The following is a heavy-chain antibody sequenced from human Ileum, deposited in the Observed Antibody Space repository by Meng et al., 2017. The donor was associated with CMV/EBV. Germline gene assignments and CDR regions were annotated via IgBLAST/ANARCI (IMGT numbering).Heavy chain of an antibody. CDR3: ARRGVTIFGGGWFNP. CDR1: GGSFSGYC. V-gene: IGHV4-34*01. D-gene: IGHD3-3*01. Sequence: VYGGSFSGYCWSWIRQPPGKGLEWIGEINHSGSTNYNPSLKSRVTISVDTSQNQFSLKLSSVTAADTAVYYCARRGVTIFGGGWFNPWGQGTLVTVSS. CDR2: INHSGST. J-gene: IGHJ5*02.